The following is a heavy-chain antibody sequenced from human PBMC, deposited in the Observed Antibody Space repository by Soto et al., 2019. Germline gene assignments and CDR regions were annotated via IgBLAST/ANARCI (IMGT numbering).Heavy chain of an antibody. Sequence: SETLSLTCTVSGGSISSGGYYWSWIRQHPGKGLEWIGYIYYSGSTYYNPSLKSRVTISVDTSKNQFSLKLSSVTAADTAVYYCARAVRSSGSYGTWFDPWGQGTMVTVYS. CDR2: IYYSGST. CDR1: GGSISSGGYY. J-gene: IGHJ5*02. V-gene: IGHV4-31*03. CDR3: ARAVRSSGSYGTWFDP. D-gene: IGHD3-10*01.